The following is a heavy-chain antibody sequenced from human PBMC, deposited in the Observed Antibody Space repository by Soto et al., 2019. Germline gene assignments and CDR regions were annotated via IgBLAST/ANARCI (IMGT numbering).Heavy chain of an antibody. Sequence: QVQLVQSGAEVKKPGASVKVSCKAYGFTFNNYFFHWVRQAPRQGLEWMGIISPYDGSTNYEQSLQGRVSMTSDTSTSTVYMELSSLRSEDTAVYYCARGDGRGSTGFYYYYGMDVWGHGTTVTVSS. D-gene: IGHD1-26*01. V-gene: IGHV1-46*02. CDR1: GFTFNNYF. CDR3: ARGDGRGSTGFYYYYGMDV. CDR2: ISPYDGST. J-gene: IGHJ6*02.